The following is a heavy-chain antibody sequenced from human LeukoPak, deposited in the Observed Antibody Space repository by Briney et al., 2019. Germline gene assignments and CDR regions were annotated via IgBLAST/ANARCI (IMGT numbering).Heavy chain of an antibody. J-gene: IGHJ6*02. CDR2: ISAYNGNT. CDR3: ARLYSSGWPLECMDV. V-gene: IGHV1-18*01. D-gene: IGHD6-19*01. CDR1: GGTFSSYA. Sequence: GVSVKVSCKASGGTFSSYAISWVRQAPGQGLEYMGYISAYNGNTNFAQNFRGRVTMTTDTSTTTVYMELRSLRSDDTAVYYCARLYSSGWPLECMDVWGQGTTVTVSS.